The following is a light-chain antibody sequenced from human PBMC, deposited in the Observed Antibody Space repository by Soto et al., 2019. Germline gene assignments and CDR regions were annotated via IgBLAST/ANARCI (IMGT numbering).Light chain of an antibody. CDR1: QGINIY. J-gene: IGKJ5*01. CDR2: TTS. Sequence: IQLTQSPSSLSASVGDRVTITCRASQGINIYLAWYQQKPGKAPRLLIYTTSTLQSGVPSRFSGSGSGTDFTLTISSLQPEDFATYYCQQRNVWPPITFGQGTRLEI. CDR3: QQRNVWPPIT. V-gene: IGKV1-9*01.